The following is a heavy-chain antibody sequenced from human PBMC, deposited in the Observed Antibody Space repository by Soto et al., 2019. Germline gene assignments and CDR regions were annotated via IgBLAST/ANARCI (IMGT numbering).Heavy chain of an antibody. V-gene: IGHV1-69*13. CDR3: AVALFTKVRGVIFDAFDI. Sequence: SVKVSCKASGGTFSSYAISWVRQAPGQGLEWMGGIIPIFGTANYAQKFQGRVTITADESTSTAYMELSSLRSEDTAVYYCAVALFTKVRGVIFDAFDIWGQGTMVTVSS. CDR2: IIPIFGTA. D-gene: IGHD3-10*01. CDR1: GGTFSSYA. J-gene: IGHJ3*02.